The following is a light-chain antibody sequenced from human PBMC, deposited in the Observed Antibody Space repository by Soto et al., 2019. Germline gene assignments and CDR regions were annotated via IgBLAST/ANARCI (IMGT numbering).Light chain of an antibody. CDR3: SSYAGSNDLGV. Sequence: QSVLSQPPSASGSPGQSVTISCTGTSSDVAGYNYVSWYQQHPGKAPKLMIYEVSKRPSGVPDRFSGSKSGNTASLTASGLQAEDEADYYCSSYAGSNDLGVFGTGTKVTVL. V-gene: IGLV2-8*01. CDR2: EVS. J-gene: IGLJ1*01. CDR1: SSDVAGYNY.